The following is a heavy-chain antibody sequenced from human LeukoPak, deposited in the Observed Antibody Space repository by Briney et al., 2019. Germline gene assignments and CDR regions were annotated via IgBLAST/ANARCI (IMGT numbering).Heavy chain of an antibody. V-gene: IGHV4-59*01. J-gene: IGHJ6*02. CDR1: GGSISSYY. CDR2: IYYSGST. D-gene: IGHD3-3*01. CDR3: ARDPLRSGRYYYGMDV. Sequence: SETLSLTCTVSGGSISSYYWSWIRQPPGKGLEWIGYIYYSGSTNYNPSLKSRVTISVDTSKNQFSLKLSSVTAADTAVYYCARDPLRSGRYYYGMDVWGQGTTVTVSS.